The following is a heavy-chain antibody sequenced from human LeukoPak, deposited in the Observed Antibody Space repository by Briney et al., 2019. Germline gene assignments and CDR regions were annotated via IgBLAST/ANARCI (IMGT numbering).Heavy chain of an antibody. CDR1: GFSFTSYW. D-gene: IGHD2-15*01. V-gene: IGHV5-10-1*01. CDR3: ARHPVQRYCSGGSCYPFDY. CDR2: IVPSDSYT. Sequence: GESLKISSKGSGFSFTSYWISWGRQMPGKGPAWMGRIVPSDSYTNYSPSFLGHVTISADKSISTAYLQWSSLKASDTAMYYCARHPVQRYCSGGSCYPFDYWGQGTLVTVSS. J-gene: IGHJ4*02.